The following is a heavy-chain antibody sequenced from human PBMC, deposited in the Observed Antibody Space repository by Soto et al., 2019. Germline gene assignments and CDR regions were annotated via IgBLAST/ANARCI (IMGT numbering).Heavy chain of an antibody. J-gene: IGHJ4*02. V-gene: IGHV3-74*01. CDR3: ARVECSGGSCYSIDY. D-gene: IGHD2-15*01. CDR2: INSDGSST. Sequence: EVQMVESGGGLVQPGGSLRLSCAASGFTFSSYWMHWVRQAPGKGLVWVSRINSDGSSTSYADSVKGRFTISRDNAKNTLYLQMNSLRAEDTAVYYCARVECSGGSCYSIDYWGQGPLVTVSS. CDR1: GFTFSSYW.